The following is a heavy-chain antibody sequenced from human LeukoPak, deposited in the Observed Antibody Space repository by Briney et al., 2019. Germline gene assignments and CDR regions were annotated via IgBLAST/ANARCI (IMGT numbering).Heavy chain of an antibody. J-gene: IGHJ4*02. D-gene: IGHD3-3*01. CDR3: ARGGYYAASDI. V-gene: IGHV3-64*02. Sequence: PGGSLRLSCAASGLTFSSHAMHWVRRAPGKGLEYVSAIVSNGGNTYYADSVRGRFTISRDNSKDTVYLQMGSLRPEDTAVYYCARGGYYAASDIWGQGALVTVSS. CDR1: GLTFSSHA. CDR2: IVSNGGNT.